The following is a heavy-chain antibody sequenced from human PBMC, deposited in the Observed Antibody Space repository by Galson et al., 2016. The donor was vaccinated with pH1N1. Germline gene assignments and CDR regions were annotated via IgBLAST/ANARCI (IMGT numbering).Heavy chain of an antibody. CDR1: GFTFNNCA. D-gene: IGHD1-7*01. J-gene: IGHJ6*02. CDR3: ARTSEDFADVDLRVFYYYGMDV. Sequence: SLRLSCAASGFTFNNCAMSWVRQAPGKGLEWVSIITSRGRTYYADSVKGRFTISRDNSKNTLYLQMSSLRAEDTALYYCARTSEDFADVDLRVFYYYGMDVWGQGTTVTVSS. CDR2: ITSRGRT. V-gene: IGHV3-23*01.